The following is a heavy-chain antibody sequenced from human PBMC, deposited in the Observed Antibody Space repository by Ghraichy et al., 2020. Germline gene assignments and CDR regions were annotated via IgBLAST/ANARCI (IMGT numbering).Heavy chain of an antibody. J-gene: IGHJ5*02. CDR2: IDSSGSA. Sequence: SQTLSLTCTVSGDSINTYYWNWIRQPPGKGLEWIGYIDSSGSARYLPSLEGRVTISADTPKNQFSLNLRSVTAADTAVYYCARFMDGFDNWFDPWGQGTLVTGSS. D-gene: IGHD5-12*01. V-gene: IGHV4-59*01. CDR1: GDSINTYY. CDR3: ARFMDGFDNWFDP.